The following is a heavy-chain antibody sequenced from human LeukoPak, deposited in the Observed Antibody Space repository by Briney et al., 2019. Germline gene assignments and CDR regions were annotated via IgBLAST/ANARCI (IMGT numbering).Heavy chain of an antibody. Sequence: GGSLRLSCAASGFTFSSYAMSGARQAPGKGLEGVSTISGTGGSTYYADSVKGQFTISRDNSKNTLYLQMNSLRAEDTAVYSCAKDSGTYYKGFDYWGQGTLVTVSS. V-gene: IGHV3-23*01. CDR1: GFTFSSYA. D-gene: IGHD1-26*01. CDR3: AKDSGTYYKGFDY. J-gene: IGHJ4*02. CDR2: ISGTGGST.